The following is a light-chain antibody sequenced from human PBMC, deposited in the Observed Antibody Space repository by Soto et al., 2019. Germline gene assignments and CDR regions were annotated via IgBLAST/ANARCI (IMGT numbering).Light chain of an antibody. Sequence: DIQMTQSPSSLSASVGDRVTITCRASQGIGNYLAWYQHKPGKVPKLLIYGASSLESGVPQRFSGSGSGTEFTLTISSLQTDDFSTYYCQQYHSYWTFGQGTKVDI. CDR1: QGIGNY. J-gene: IGKJ1*01. V-gene: IGKV1-16*01. CDR3: QQYHSYWT. CDR2: GAS.